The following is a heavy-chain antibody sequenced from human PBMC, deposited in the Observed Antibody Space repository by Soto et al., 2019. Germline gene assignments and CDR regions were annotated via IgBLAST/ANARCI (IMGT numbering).Heavy chain of an antibody. CDR2: ISWNSGSI. Sequence: EVQLVESGGGLVQTGRSLRLSCAASGFTFDDYAMHWVRQAPGKGLEWVSGISWNSGSIGYADSVKGRFTISRDNAKNSLYLQMNSLRAEDTALYYCAKTDGRTGWGQGTLVTVSS. CDR1: GFTFDDYA. J-gene: IGHJ4*02. D-gene: IGHD3-9*01. V-gene: IGHV3-9*01. CDR3: AKTDGRTG.